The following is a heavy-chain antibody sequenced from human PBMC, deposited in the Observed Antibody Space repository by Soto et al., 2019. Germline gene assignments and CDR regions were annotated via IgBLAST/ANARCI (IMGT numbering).Heavy chain of an antibody. CDR3: ATTGTHDAFDI. Sequence: EVQLVESGGGLVKPGGSLRLSCAASGFTFSSYSMNWVRQAPGKGLEWVSSISSSSSYIYYADSVKGRFTISRDNAKKSLYLQMNILRAEDTAVYYCATTGTHDAFDIWGQGTMVTVSS. CDR1: GFTFSSYS. V-gene: IGHV3-21*01. D-gene: IGHD1-1*01. CDR2: ISSSSSYI. J-gene: IGHJ3*02.